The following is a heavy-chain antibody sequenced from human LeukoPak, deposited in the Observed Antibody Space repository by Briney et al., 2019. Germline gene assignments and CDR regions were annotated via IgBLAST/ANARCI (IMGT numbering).Heavy chain of an antibody. CDR2: IYYSGST. CDR1: GGSVSSGRYF. V-gene: IGHV4-61*01. D-gene: IGHD6-13*01. CDR3: ARDSLYSSNYYTPYDS. Sequence: SETLSLTCTVSGGSVSSGRYFWSWIRQPPGKGLEWIGYIYYSGSTNYNPSLKSRVIMSVDTSRNQFSLKLKSVTAADTAVYYCARDSLYSSNYYTPYDSWGQGILVTVSS. J-gene: IGHJ4*02.